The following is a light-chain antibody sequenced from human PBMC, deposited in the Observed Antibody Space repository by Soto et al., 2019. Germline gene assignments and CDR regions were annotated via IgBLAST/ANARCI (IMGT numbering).Light chain of an antibody. Sequence: EIVLTHSPSTLSLSPLERATLSFMANLSVNNYLAWYQQKPGQAPRLLIYDASKRATGIPARFSGSGSGTDFTLTISSLEPEDFAVYYCQQRSNWPITFGQGTRLEIK. CDR3: QQRSNWPIT. CDR1: LSVNNY. CDR2: DAS. J-gene: IGKJ5*01. V-gene: IGKV3-11*01.